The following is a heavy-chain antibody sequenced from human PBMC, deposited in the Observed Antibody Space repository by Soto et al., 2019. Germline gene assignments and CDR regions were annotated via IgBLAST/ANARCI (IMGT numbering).Heavy chain of an antibody. CDR3: ARGGRNHPSLNIDY. CDR1: GFTFSDHF. J-gene: IGHJ4*02. CDR2: ISTKSSTT. Sequence: QVELVESGGGLVKPGGSLRLSCAASGFTFSDHFMTWIRQSPGKGLEWVSYISTKSSTTNYADSVNGRFTISRDNAKNSLFLQMDNVRVEDTAVYYCARGGRNHPSLNIDYWGQGTLVTVSS. D-gene: IGHD2-2*01. V-gene: IGHV3-11*06.